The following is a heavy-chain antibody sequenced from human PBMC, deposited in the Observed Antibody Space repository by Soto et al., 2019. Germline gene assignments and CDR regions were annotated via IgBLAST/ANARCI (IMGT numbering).Heavy chain of an antibody. D-gene: IGHD4-17*01. J-gene: IGHJ3*01. CDR2: INGDGSRI. CDR3: ARDLSSTVLTSDAFDV. Sequence: EVQLLESGGGLVQPGGSLRLSCAASGFTFSSYWIHWVRQTPGKGLIWVSRINGDGSRIIYADSVKGRFTISKDNAKNTLYRQMNSLRAEDTAVYYCARDLSSTVLTSDAFDVWGQGTMVTVSS. CDR1: GFTFSSYW. V-gene: IGHV3-74*01.